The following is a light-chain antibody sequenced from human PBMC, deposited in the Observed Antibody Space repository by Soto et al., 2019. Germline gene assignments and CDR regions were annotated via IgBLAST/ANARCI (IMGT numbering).Light chain of an antibody. CDR2: KAS. V-gene: IGKV1-5*03. CDR3: QQFDSYSST. J-gene: IGKJ2*01. CDR1: QSISNW. Sequence: DIQMTQSPSTLSASVGDRVTITCRASQSISNWLAWYQKKPGKAPKLLIYKASILESGVPSRFSGRGSETAFTLSINSLPPDDFATYYCQQFDSYSSTFGQGTRLEIK.